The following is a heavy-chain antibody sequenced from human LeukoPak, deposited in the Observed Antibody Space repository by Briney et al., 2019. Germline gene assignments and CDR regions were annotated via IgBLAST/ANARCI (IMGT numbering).Heavy chain of an antibody. CDR3: AIACSSGSTSSRRRYSYYYYMDV. CDR1: GGTFSSYA. V-gene: IGHV1-69*05. CDR2: IIPIFGTA. J-gene: IGHJ6*03. Sequence: SVKVSCKASGGTFSSYAISWVRQAPGQGLEWMGGIIPIFGTANYAQKFQGRVTITTDESTSTAYMELSSLRSEDTAVYYCAIACSSGSTSSRRRYSYYYYMDVWGKGTTVTVSS. D-gene: IGHD2-2*01.